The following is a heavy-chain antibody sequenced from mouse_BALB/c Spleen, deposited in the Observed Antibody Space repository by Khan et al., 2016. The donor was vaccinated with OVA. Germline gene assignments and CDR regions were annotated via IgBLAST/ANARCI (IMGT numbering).Heavy chain of an antibody. Sequence: EVELVESGGGLVKPGGSLKFSCAASGFTFSNYAMSWVRQTPEKRLEWVASISSGGSTYYPDSVKGRFTISRDNARNILYLQMSSLRAEDTAMYYCARDYWITYWGQGTLVTGSA. CDR2: ISSGGST. CDR1: GFTFSNYA. V-gene: IGHV5-6-5*01. CDR3: ARDYWITY. J-gene: IGHJ3*01.